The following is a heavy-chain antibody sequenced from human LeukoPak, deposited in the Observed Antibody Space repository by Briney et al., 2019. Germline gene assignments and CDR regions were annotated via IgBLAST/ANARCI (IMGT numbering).Heavy chain of an antibody. J-gene: IGHJ4*02. CDR2: IYYSGNT. D-gene: IGHD6-6*01. CDR3: ARRHYSSSAAFDY. Sequence: KPSETLSLTCTVSGDSISTSNSYWGWIRQPPGKGLEWIGSIYYSGNTYYNASLKSRVTISVDTSKNQFSLKVSSVTAADTAVYYCARRHYSSSAAFDYWGQGTLVTVSS. V-gene: IGHV4-39*07. CDR1: GDSISTSNSY.